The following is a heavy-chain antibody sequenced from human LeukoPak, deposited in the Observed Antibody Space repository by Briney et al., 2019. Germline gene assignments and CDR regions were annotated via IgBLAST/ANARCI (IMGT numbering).Heavy chain of an antibody. J-gene: IGHJ4*02. V-gene: IGHV3-7*01. Sequence: GSLRLSCAASGFTFSSYWMSWVRQAPGKGLEWVANIKQDGSEKYYVDSVKGRFTISRDNAKNSLYLQMNSLRAEDTAVYYCARDIGSSWTNTHCFDYWGQGTLVTVSS. D-gene: IGHD6-13*01. CDR1: GFTFSSYW. CDR3: ARDIGSSWTNTHCFDY. CDR2: IKQDGSEK.